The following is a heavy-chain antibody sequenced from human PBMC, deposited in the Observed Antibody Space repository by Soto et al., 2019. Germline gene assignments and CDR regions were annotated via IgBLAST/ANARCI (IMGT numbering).Heavy chain of an antibody. CDR1: GYTFTGYY. D-gene: IGHD3-10*01. CDR2: INPNSGDT. CDR3: ARVEGGSDYYYGMDV. Sequence: ASVKVSCNASGYTFTGYYMHLVRQAPGQGLEWMGWINPNSGDTNYAQKFQGWVTMTRDTSISTAYMELSRLKSDDTAVYYCARVEGGSDYYYGMDVWGQGTTVTVSS. V-gene: IGHV1-2*04. J-gene: IGHJ6*02.